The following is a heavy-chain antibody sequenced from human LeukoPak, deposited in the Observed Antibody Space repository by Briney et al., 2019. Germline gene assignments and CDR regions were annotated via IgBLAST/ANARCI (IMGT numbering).Heavy chain of an antibody. CDR2: INPNSGGT. CDR1: GYTFTGYY. D-gene: IGHD4-23*01. Sequence: ASVKVSCKASGYTFTGYYMHWVRQAPGQGLEWMGWINPNSGGTNYAQKFQGRVTMTRDTSISTAYMELSRLRSDDTAVYYCARDRDTVVTKYYDYWGQGTLVTVSS. J-gene: IGHJ4*02. V-gene: IGHV1-2*02. CDR3: ARDRDTVVTKYYDY.